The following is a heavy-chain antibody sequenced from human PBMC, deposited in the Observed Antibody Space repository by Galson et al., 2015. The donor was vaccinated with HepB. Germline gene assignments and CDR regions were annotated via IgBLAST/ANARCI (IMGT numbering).Heavy chain of an antibody. CDR2: TYYRSKWFN. V-gene: IGHV6-1*01. CDR1: GDSVSSNSAA. J-gene: IGHJ6*02. D-gene: IGHD4-17*01. CDR3: ARANYTVLMRYYYYYGMDV. Sequence: CAISGDSVSSNSAAWTWIRQSPSRGLEWLGRTYYRSKWFNDYAVSVKGRVTINPDTSKNQFSLQLNSVTPEDTAVYYCARANYTVLMRYYYYYGMDVWGQGTTVTVSS.